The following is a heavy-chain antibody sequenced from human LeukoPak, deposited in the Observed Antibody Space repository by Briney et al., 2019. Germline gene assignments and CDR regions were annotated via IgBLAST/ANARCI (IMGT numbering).Heavy chain of an antibody. J-gene: IGHJ5*02. CDR3: ARAPKQVVVPAARWFDP. D-gene: IGHD2-2*01. CDR1: GGSSSGYY. CDR2: INHSGST. Sequence: SETLSLTCAVYGGSSSGYYWSWIRQPPGKGLEWIGEINHSGSTNYNPSLKSRVTISVDTSKNQFSLKLSSVTAADTAVYYRARAPKQVVVPAARWFDPWGQGTLVTVSS. V-gene: IGHV4-34*01.